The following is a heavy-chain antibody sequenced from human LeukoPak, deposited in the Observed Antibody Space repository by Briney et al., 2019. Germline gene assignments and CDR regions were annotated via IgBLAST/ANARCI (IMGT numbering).Heavy chain of an antibody. Sequence: PAGSLRLSCAASAFTFSSYAMHWVRQAPGKGLVWVAVISYDGSNKYYADSVKGRFTISRDNSKNTLYLQMNSLRAEETAVYYCARGQYSSSWYDVGWFDPWGQGTLVTVSS. CDR2: ISYDGSNK. J-gene: IGHJ5*02. V-gene: IGHV3-30*08. D-gene: IGHD6-13*01. CDR3: ARGQYSSSWYDVGWFDP. CDR1: AFTFSSYA.